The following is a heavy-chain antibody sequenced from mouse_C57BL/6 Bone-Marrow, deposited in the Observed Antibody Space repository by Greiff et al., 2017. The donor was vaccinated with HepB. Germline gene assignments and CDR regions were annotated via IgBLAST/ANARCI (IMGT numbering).Heavy chain of an antibody. CDR1: EYEFPSHD. D-gene: IGHD2-14*01. Sequence: DVKLVESGGGLVQPGESLKLSCESNEYEFPSHDMSWVRKTPEKRLELVAAINSDGGSTYYPDTMERRFIISRDNTKKTLYLQMSSLRSEDTALYYGARQGVRGYFDVWGTGTTVTVSS. CDR2: INSDGGST. V-gene: IGHV5-2*01. CDR3: ARQGVRGYFDV. J-gene: IGHJ1*03.